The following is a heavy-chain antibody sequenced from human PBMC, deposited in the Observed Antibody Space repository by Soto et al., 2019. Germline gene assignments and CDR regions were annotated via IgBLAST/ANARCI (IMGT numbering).Heavy chain of an antibody. Sequence: SETLSLTCTVSGGSISSYYWSWIRQPPGKGLEWIGYIYYSGSTNYNPSLKSRVTISVDTSKNQFSLKLSSVTAADTAVYYCARLLNWFDPWGQGTLVTVSS. CDR3: ARLLNWFDP. CDR2: IYYSGST. CDR1: GGSISSYY. J-gene: IGHJ5*02. V-gene: IGHV4-59*08. D-gene: IGHD3-16*01.